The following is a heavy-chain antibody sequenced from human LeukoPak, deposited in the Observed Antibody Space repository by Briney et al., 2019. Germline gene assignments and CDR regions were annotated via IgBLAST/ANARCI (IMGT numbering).Heavy chain of an antibody. CDR2: IYYSGST. D-gene: IGHD6-6*01. V-gene: IGHV4-59*12. CDR1: GGSISSYY. Sequence: SETLSLTCTVSGGSISSYYWTWIRQPPGKGLEWIGYIYYSGSTSYNPSLKSRVTISVDTSKNQFSLKLTSVTAADTAIYYCARDVSSMFPNYFDPWGQGIPVIVSS. CDR3: ARDVSSMFPNYFDP. J-gene: IGHJ5*02.